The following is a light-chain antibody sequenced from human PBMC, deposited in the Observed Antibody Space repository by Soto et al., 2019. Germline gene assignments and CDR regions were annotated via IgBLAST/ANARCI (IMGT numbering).Light chain of an antibody. CDR2: DAS. Sequence: EIVMTQSPATLSVSPGERATLSCRASQSVSRNLAWYQQKPGQPPRLLIYDASTRATGVPARFGGSGSGTEFTLTISGLQSEDFAVYYCQQYCDWPPDTLGQGTKVEI. J-gene: IGKJ2*01. CDR3: QQYCDWPPDT. CDR1: QSVSRN. V-gene: IGKV3-15*01.